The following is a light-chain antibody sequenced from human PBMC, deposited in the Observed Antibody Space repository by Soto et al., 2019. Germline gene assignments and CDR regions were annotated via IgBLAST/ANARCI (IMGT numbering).Light chain of an antibody. CDR1: QGIRSD. J-gene: IGKJ4*01. V-gene: IGKV1-17*01. CDR2: AAS. Sequence: DIQMTQSPSSLSASVGDRVTITCRASQGIRSDLGWYQQKPGNAPKRLIYAASSLQSGVPSRFSGSGSGTEFTLTISSLQPEDVATYYCLQHNDYPLTFGGGTKVEIK. CDR3: LQHNDYPLT.